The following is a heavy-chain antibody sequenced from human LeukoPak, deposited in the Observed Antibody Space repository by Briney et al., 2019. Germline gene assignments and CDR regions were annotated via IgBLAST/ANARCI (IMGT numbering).Heavy chain of an antibody. D-gene: IGHD1-26*01. Sequence: SETLSLTCSVSGGSISSSSYYWGWVRQPPGKGLEWIGCTYYSGSTYYNPSLKSRVTISVDTSKNQFSLKLSSVTAADTAVYYCARDREAWFDPWGQGTLVTVSS. CDR1: GGSISSSSYY. CDR2: TYYSGST. CDR3: ARDREAWFDP. V-gene: IGHV4-39*07. J-gene: IGHJ5*02.